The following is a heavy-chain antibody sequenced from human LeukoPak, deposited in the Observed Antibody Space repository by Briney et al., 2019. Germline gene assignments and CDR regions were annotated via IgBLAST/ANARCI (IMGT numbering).Heavy chain of an antibody. D-gene: IGHD6-19*01. V-gene: IGHV1-2*02. CDR2: INPNSGVT. J-gene: IGHJ5*02. Sequence: ASVKVSCKASGYTFTGYYMHWVRQAPGQGLEWMGWINPNSGVTKYAQKFQGRVTMTRDTSISTAYMELSSLGSDDTAIYYCARDVSSSWYEDWFDPWGQGTLVTVSS. CDR1: GYTFTGYY. CDR3: ARDVSSSWYEDWFDP.